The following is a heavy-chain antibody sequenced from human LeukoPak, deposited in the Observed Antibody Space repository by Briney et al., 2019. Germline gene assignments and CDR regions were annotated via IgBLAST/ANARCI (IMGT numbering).Heavy chain of an antibody. D-gene: IGHD5-18*01. CDR3: ARGKTAMVMVY. J-gene: IGHJ4*02. CDR2: ISAYNGNT. Sequence: ASVKVSCKASGYTFTSYGISWVRQAPGQGLEGMGWISAYNGNTNYAQKLQGRVTMTTDTSTSTVYMELSSLRSEDTAVYYCARGKTAMVMVYWGQGTLVTVSS. CDR1: GYTFTSYG. V-gene: IGHV1-18*01.